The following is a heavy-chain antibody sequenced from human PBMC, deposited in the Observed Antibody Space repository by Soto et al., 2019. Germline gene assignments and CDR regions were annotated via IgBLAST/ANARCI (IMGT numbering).Heavy chain of an antibody. V-gene: IGHV6-1*01. CDR1: GDSVSSNSAT. CDR2: TYYRSKWYI. D-gene: IGHD6-19*01. Sequence: SLTCAISGDSVSSNSATWNWIRQSPSRGLEWLGRTYYRSKWYIDYAVSVKSRITINADTSKNQFSLQLNSVTPEDTAVYFCARDIPPTSGWYYFDYWGQGTLVTVSS. CDR3: ARDIPPTSGWYYFDY. J-gene: IGHJ4*02.